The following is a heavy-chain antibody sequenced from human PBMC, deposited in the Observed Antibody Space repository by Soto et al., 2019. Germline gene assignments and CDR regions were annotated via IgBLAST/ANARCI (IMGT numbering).Heavy chain of an antibody. Sequence: QVQLVQSGAEVKKPGSSVKVSCKASGGTFSSYAISWVRQAPGQGLEWMGGIIPIFGTANYAQKFQGRVTITADESTSTAYMEQSSLSSEDTVVYYCIIAAADSDAFDIWGQGTIVTGSS. CDR2: IIPIFGTA. CDR1: GGTFSSYA. V-gene: IGHV1-69*01. D-gene: IGHD6-13*01. J-gene: IGHJ3*02. CDR3: IIAAADSDAFDI.